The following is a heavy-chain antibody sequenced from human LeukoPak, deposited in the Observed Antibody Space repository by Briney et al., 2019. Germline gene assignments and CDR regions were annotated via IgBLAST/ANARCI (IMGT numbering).Heavy chain of an antibody. D-gene: IGHD5-12*01. CDR3: AREWESGYDYDRNFDY. J-gene: IGHJ4*02. Sequence: GRSLRLSCAASGFTFSSYAMHWVRQAPGKGLEWVAVISYDGSNKYYADSVKGRFTISRDNSKNTLYLQMNSLRAEDTAVYYCAREWESGYDYDRNFDYWGQGTLVTVSS. CDR2: ISYDGSNK. V-gene: IGHV3-30-3*01. CDR1: GFTFSSYA.